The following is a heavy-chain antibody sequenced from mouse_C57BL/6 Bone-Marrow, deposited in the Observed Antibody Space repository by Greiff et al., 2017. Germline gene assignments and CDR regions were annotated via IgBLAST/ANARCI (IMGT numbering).Heavy chain of an antibody. CDR1: GYTFTSYG. V-gene: IGHV1-81*01. J-gene: IGHJ4*01. CDR2: IYPRSGNT. Sequence: VQLQQSGAELARPGASVKLSCKASGYTFTSYGISWVKQRTGQGLEWIGEIYPRSGNTYYNEKFKGKATLTADKSSSTAYMELRSLTSEDTAVYYCARQNPPITSYAMDYWGQGTSVTVSS. D-gene: IGHD1-1*01. CDR3: ARQNPPITSYAMDY.